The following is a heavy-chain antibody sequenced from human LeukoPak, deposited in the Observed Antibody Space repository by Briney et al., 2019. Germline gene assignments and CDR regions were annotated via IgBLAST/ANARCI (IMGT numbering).Heavy chain of an antibody. V-gene: IGHV1-18*01. CDR2: ISAYNGNT. CDR3: ARDITMVRGVILGY. J-gene: IGHJ4*02. D-gene: IGHD3-10*01. CDR1: GGTFSSYA. Sequence: ASVKVSCKASGGTFSSYAISWVRQAPGQGLEWMGWISAYNGNTNYAQKLQGRVTMTTDTSTSTAYMELRSLRSDDTAVYYCARDITMVRGVILGYWGQGTLVTVSS.